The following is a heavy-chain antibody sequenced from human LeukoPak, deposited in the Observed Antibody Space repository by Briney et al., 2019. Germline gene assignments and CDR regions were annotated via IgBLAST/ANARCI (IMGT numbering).Heavy chain of an antibody. CDR1: GFTFSSYA. D-gene: IGHD1-14*01. J-gene: IGHJ4*02. Sequence: PGGSLRLSCAASGFTFSSYAMSWVRQAPGKGLEWVSAISGSGGSTYYADSVKGRFTISRDNSKNTLYLQMNSLRAEDTAVYYCARDVKWYTEIPFDYWGQGTLVTVSS. CDR2: ISGSGGST. V-gene: IGHV3-23*01. CDR3: ARDVKWYTEIPFDY.